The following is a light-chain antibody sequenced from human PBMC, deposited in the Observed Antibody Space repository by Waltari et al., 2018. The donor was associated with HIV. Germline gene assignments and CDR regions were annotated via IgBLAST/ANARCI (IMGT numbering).Light chain of an antibody. Sequence: QSVLTQPPSASGTPGQRVTISCSGSISNIRSYFVYWYQQLPGTAPKLLIYRDNQLPSGVPGRISGAKSGTSASLAISGLRSEDDADYYCAGWDDSLRGVVFGGGTKPTVL. CDR1: ISNIRSYF. V-gene: IGLV1-47*01. CDR3: AGWDDSLRGVV. J-gene: IGLJ3*02. CDR2: RDN.